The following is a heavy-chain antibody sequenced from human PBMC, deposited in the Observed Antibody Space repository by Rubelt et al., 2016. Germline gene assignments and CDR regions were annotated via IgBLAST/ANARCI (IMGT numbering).Heavy chain of an antibody. V-gene: IGHV3-7*04. D-gene: IGHD4-23*01. J-gene: IGHJ3*02. CDR2: MNQDGSER. Sequence: EVQLVESGGGLVQPGGSLRLSCAASGFIFSSHWMSWVRQAPGKGLEWVANMNQDGSERNYVDSVKGRLTIARDNAKNSLYLQMNSLRAGDTAVYYGARYCFGGNCNDAFDIWGQGTMVTVSS. CDR1: GFIFSSHW. CDR3: ARYCFGGNCNDAFDI.